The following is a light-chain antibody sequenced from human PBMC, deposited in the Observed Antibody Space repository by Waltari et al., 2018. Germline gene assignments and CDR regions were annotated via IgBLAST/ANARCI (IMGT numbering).Light chain of an antibody. CDR2: GAS. J-gene: IGKJ2*01. CDR3: HQYESVPYT. Sequence: EIVLTQSPGTLSLSPGESATLSCRASHFFASIYMAWFQQKPGQAPRLLIYGASTRATGIPDRFSGIGSEKDFTLIISRLEPEDSAVYYCHQYESVPYTFGQGTELQIK. V-gene: IGKV3-20*01. CDR1: HFFASIY.